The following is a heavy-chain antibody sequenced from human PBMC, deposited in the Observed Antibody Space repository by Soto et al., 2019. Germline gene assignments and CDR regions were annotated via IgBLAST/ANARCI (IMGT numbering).Heavy chain of an antibody. CDR2: IYSGGST. D-gene: IGHD4-4*01. CDR1: GFTVSSNY. Sequence: GGSLRLSCAASGFTVSSNYMSWVRQAPGKGLEWVSVIYSGGSTYYADSVKGRFTISRDNSKNTLYLQMNSLRAEDTAVYYCARDGLLTTVDYYYYMDVWGKGTTVTVSS. CDR3: ARDGLLTTVDYYYYMDV. V-gene: IGHV3-66*01. J-gene: IGHJ6*03.